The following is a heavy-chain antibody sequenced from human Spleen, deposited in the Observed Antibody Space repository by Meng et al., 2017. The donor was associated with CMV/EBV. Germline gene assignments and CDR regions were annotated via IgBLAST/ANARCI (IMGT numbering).Heavy chain of an antibody. CDR1: GGSFSGYY. Sequence: YGGSFSGYYWSWIRQPPGKGLEWIGEINHSGSTNYNPSLKSRVTISVDTSKNQFSLKLSSVTAADTAVYYCARFIVAAANPNWFDPWGQGTLVTVSS. CDR3: ARFIVAAANPNWFDP. CDR2: INHSGST. V-gene: IGHV4-34*01. D-gene: IGHD2-2*01. J-gene: IGHJ5*02.